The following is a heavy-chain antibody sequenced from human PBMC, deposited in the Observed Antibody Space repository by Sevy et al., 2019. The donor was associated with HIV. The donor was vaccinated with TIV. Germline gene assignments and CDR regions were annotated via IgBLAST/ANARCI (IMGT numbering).Heavy chain of an antibody. Sequence: GGSLRLSCAASGFTFNTHAMNWVRQAPGKGLEWVSTISGPGSSTYYADSVKGRFTISRDNSKNTLHLQMNSLRADDKAINYCAKALNPALESMLQGIFRTLKGFDVWGQGTMVTVSS. V-gene: IGHV3-23*01. J-gene: IGHJ3*01. D-gene: IGHD1-1*01. CDR3: AKALNPALESMLQGIFRTLKGFDV. CDR1: GFTFNTHA. CDR2: ISGPGSST.